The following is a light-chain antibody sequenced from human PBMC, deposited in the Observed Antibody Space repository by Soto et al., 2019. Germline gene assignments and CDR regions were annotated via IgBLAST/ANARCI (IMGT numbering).Light chain of an antibody. Sequence: DLQMTQSPSSVSASVGDRVTITCRASQVISSWLAWYQQKPGQSPRLLIYGASNLETGVPSRFTGSESGTLFTLTINNLQPEDFATYYCQQVSSFPFTFGGGTKVDIK. V-gene: IGKV1-12*02. CDR2: GAS. J-gene: IGKJ4*01. CDR3: QQVSSFPFT. CDR1: QVISSW.